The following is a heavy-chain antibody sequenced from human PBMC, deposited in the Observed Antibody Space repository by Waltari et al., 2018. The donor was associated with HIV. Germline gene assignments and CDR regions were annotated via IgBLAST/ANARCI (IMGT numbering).Heavy chain of an antibody. D-gene: IGHD3-10*01. J-gene: IGHJ4*02. V-gene: IGHV3-15*01. CDR1: GFTLTCVW. CDR3: TSEEDYGSGSHFDY. CDR2: IKTKGDGGAT. Sequence: EVQLVESGGDLLKPGGCLRLSLQASGFTLTCVWMIRVRQAPGKGLEWVGRIKTKGDGGATDYAAAVKGRFTISRDDSKNTVYLQMNSLKIEDTAVYYCTSEEDYGSGSHFDYWGQGTLVTVSP.